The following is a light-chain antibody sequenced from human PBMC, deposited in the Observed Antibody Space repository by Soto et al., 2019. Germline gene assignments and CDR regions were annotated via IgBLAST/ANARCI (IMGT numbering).Light chain of an antibody. J-gene: IGKJ2*01. CDR2: GAS. V-gene: IGKV3-20*01. Sequence: EIVLTQSPGTLSLSPGERATLSCRASQSVSSSYLAWYQQKPGQAPRLLIYGASSRATGIPDRFSGSGSGTDFTLTISRLQPEDFAVYSWQQYGSSPQAFGQGTKLEIK. CDR3: QQYGSSPQA. CDR1: QSVSSSY.